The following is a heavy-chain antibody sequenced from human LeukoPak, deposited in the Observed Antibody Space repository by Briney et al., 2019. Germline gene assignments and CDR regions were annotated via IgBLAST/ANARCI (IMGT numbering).Heavy chain of an antibody. CDR3: AKSLVFTIFGVSLDY. J-gene: IGHJ4*02. Sequence: GGSLRLSCAASGFTFDDYAMHWVRQAPGKGLEWVSGISWNSGSIGYADSVKGRFAISRDNAKNSLYLQMNSLRAEDTALYFCAKSLVFTIFGVSLDYWGQGTLVTVSS. V-gene: IGHV3-9*01. CDR1: GFTFDDYA. D-gene: IGHD3-3*01. CDR2: ISWNSGSI.